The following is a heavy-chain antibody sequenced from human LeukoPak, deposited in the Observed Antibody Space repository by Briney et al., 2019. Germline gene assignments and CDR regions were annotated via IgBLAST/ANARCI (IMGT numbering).Heavy chain of an antibody. Sequence: ASVKVSCKASGGTFSSYAISWVRQAPGQGLEWMGGIIPIFGTANYAQKFQGRVTITADESTSTAYMELSSLRSEDTAVYYCAIGGRRYYGSGSPSDYWGQGTLVTVSS. CDR1: GGTFSSYA. V-gene: IGHV1-69*01. CDR2: IIPIFGTA. CDR3: AIGGRRYYGSGSPSDY. J-gene: IGHJ4*02. D-gene: IGHD3-10*01.